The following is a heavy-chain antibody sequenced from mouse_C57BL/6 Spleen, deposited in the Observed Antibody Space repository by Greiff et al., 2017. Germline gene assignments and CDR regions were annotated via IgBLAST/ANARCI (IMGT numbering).Heavy chain of an antibody. CDR1: GYAFSSSW. D-gene: IGHD1-1*01. CDR2: IYPGDGDT. J-gene: IGHJ3*01. V-gene: IGHV1-82*01. CDR3: AREGLNTVVAPGFAY. Sequence: QVQLQQSGPELVKPGASVKISCKASGYAFSSSWMNWVKQRPGKGLEWIGRIYPGDGDTNYNGKFKGKATLTADKSSSTAYMQLSSLTSEDSAVYFCAREGLNTVVAPGFAYWGQGTLVTVSA.